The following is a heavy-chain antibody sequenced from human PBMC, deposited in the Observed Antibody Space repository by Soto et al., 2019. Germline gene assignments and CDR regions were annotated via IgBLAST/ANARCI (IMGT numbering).Heavy chain of an antibody. CDR2: FYYSGST. Sequence: SETLSLTCTVSGDSISTNSYSWGWIRQPPGQGLEWIGLFYYSGSTHYNPSLKSRLTVSVDTSKNQFSLKVSSVTAADTAVYYCARRSHTNWPAYWGHGTQVTVSS. J-gene: IGHJ5*01. V-gene: IGHV4-39*01. CDR3: ARRSHTNWPAY. D-gene: IGHD2-15*01. CDR1: GDSISTNSYS.